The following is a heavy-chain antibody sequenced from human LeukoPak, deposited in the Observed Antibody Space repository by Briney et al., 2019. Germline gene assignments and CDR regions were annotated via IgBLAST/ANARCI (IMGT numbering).Heavy chain of an antibody. J-gene: IGHJ4*02. V-gene: IGHV3-23*01. D-gene: IGHD3-9*01. CDR2: ISGSGGST. CDR3: TNERYVDLNYFDY. Sequence: PGGSLRLSCAASGFIYRSYEINWLRQAPGKGLEWVSGISGSGGSTYYADSVKGRFTISRDNSKKTLYLQVNSLRAEDTAVYYCTNERYVDLNYFDYWGQGTLVAVSS. CDR1: GFIYRSYE.